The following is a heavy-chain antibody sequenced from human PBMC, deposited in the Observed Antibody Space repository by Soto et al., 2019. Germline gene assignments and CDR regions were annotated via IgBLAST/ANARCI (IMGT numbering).Heavy chain of an antibody. D-gene: IGHD4-4*01. CDR2: IRSKAYGGTT. J-gene: IGHJ6*02. CDR1: GFTFGDYA. V-gene: IGHV3-49*03. CDR3: TRVFLSNYYYYGMDV. Sequence: GGSLRLSCTASGFTFGDYAMSWFRQAPGKGLEWVGFIRSKAYGGTTEYAASVKGRFTISRDDSKSIAYLQMNSLKTEDTAVYYCTRVFLSNYYYYGMDVWGQGTTVTVSS.